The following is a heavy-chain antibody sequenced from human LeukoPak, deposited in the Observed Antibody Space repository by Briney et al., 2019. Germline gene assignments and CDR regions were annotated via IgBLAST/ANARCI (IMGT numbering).Heavy chain of an antibody. J-gene: IGHJ5*02. CDR2: INWSGGST. CDR3: ARSGDPGNDLFDP. CDR1: GFTFDDYG. V-gene: IGHV3-20*04. D-gene: IGHD1-26*01. Sequence: GGSLRLSCAASGFTFDDYGMTWVRQAPGKGLEWVSGINWSGGSTSYADSVKGRFTISRDNAKNSLYLQMNSLRAEDTAVYYCARSGDPGNDLFDPWGQGTLVTVSS.